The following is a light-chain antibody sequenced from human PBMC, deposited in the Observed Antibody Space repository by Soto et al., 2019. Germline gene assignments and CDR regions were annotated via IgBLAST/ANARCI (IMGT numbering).Light chain of an antibody. CDR3: QQYYSTPIT. V-gene: IGKV4-1*01. J-gene: IGKJ4*01. CDR1: QSVLYRSINKNY. Sequence: DIVMTQSPESLAVSLGERATINCRSSQSVLYRSINKNYLAWYQQKPGQPPKLLIYWASTREPGVPDRFSGSVSETNFTLTISSLQAGDVAVYYCQQYYSTPITFGGGTKVDIK. CDR2: WAS.